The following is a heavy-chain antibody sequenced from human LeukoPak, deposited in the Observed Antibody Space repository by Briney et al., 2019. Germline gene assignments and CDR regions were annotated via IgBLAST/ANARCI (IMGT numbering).Heavy chain of an antibody. J-gene: IGHJ4*02. V-gene: IGHV3-23*01. D-gene: IGHD3-22*01. CDR3: AKDMSSGYYRYYFDY. CDR1: GFTFSSYA. CDR2: ISGSGGST. Sequence: GGSLRLSCAASGFTFSSYAMSWVRQAPGKGLEWVSAISGSGGSTYYADSVKGRFTISRDNSKNTLYLQMNSLRAEDTAVYYCAKDMSSGYYRYYFDYWGQGTLVTLSS.